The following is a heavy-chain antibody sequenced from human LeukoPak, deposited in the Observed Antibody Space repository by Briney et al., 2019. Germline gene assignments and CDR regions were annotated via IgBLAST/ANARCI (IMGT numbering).Heavy chain of an antibody. CDR1: GGTFSSYA. Sequence: GASVKVSRKASGGTFSSYAISWVRQAPGQGLEWMGRIIPILGIANYAQKFQGRVTITADKSTSTAYMELSSLRSEDTAVYYCARAFYDILTGYYDNWFDPWGQGTLVTVSS. J-gene: IGHJ5*02. D-gene: IGHD3-9*01. CDR2: IIPILGIA. V-gene: IGHV1-69*04. CDR3: ARAFYDILTGYYDNWFDP.